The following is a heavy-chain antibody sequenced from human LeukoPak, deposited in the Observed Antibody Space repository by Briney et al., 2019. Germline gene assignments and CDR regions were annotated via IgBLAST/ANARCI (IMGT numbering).Heavy chain of an antibody. Sequence: SETLSLTCTVSGGSISSSSYYWGWIRQPPGKGLEWIGTIYYTGSTYYNPALKSRVTISEDTPKNQFSLKLNSVTAADTAVYFCARHLYYYDSSSYSPYYYMDVWGKGTRSPSP. CDR2: IYYTGST. V-gene: IGHV4-39*01. D-gene: IGHD3-22*01. CDR3: ARHLYYYDSSSYSPYYYMDV. CDR1: GGSISSSSYY. J-gene: IGHJ6*03.